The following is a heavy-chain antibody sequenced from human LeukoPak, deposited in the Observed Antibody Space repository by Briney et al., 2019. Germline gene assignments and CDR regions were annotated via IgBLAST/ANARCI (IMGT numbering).Heavy chain of an antibody. J-gene: IGHJ4*02. CDR1: GFTFSSYA. Sequence: GGSLRLSCAASGFTFSSYAMSWVRRAPGKGLEWVSAISGSGGSTYYADSVKGRFTISRDKSKSTLYLQINSLRAEDTAVYFCAKDLGIAVAGSYFDFWGQGTLVTVSS. CDR3: AKDLGIAVAGSYFDF. V-gene: IGHV3-23*01. D-gene: IGHD6-19*01. CDR2: ISGSGGST.